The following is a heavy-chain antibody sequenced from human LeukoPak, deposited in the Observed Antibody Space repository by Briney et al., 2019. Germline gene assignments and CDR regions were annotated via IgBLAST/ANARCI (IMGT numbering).Heavy chain of an antibody. Sequence: PSETLSLTCTVSGYSISSGYYWGWIRQPPGKGLEWIGSIYHSGSTYYNPSLKSRVTISVDTSKNQFSLKLSSVTAADTAVYYCAQPVHEAFDIWGQGTMVTVSS. D-gene: IGHD1-1*01. V-gene: IGHV4-38-2*02. CDR1: GYSISSGYY. CDR3: AQPVHEAFDI. J-gene: IGHJ3*02. CDR2: IYHSGST.